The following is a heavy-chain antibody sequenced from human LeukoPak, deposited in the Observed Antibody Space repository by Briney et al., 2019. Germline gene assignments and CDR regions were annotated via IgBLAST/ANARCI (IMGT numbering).Heavy chain of an antibody. CDR1: GFKFDDYT. Sequence: GGSLRLSCFASGFKFDDYTMHWVRQVPGKGLEWVSGISWKSGNIHYADSVKGRFIVSRDNSKNTLFLQMNSLRAEDTSMYYCVTDLHGINWYVDWGQGTLVTVSS. V-gene: IGHV3-9*01. D-gene: IGHD1-20*01. CDR2: ISWKSGNI. CDR3: VTDLHGINWYVD. J-gene: IGHJ4*02.